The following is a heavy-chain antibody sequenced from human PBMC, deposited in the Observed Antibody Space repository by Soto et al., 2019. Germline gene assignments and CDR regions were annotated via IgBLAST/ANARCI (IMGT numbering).Heavy chain of an antibody. J-gene: IGHJ2*01. Sequence: GGSLRLSCAASGFAFNNYGMHWVRQAPGKGLEWVAVISYDGNNKYYVDSVKGRFTISRDNSKNTLYLQMNSLRAEDTALYYCAKETSWGFGELSDWYFDLWGRGTLVTVSS. CDR2: ISYDGNNK. CDR1: GFAFNNYG. D-gene: IGHD3-10*01. CDR3: AKETSWGFGELSDWYFDL. V-gene: IGHV3-30*18.